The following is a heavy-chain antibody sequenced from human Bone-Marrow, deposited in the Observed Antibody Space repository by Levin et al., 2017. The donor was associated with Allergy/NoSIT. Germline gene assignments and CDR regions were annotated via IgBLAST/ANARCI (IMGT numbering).Heavy chain of an antibody. CDR1: GFTLSTYA. D-gene: IGHD6-6*01. Sequence: PGGSLRLSCAASGFTLSTYAMSWVRQAPGKGLEWVSGISGRGGLTYYADSVKGRFTISRDDSKNTLYLQMNSLRAEDTAVFYCAKVMIEGYSSSSDFDSWGQGTLVTVSS. J-gene: IGHJ4*02. CDR3: AKVMIEGYSSSSDFDS. V-gene: IGHV3-23*01. CDR2: ISGRGGLT.